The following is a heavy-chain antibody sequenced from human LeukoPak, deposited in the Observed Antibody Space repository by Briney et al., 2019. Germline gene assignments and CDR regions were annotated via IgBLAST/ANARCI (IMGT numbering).Heavy chain of an antibody. Sequence: GGPLRLSCPASGSPFSTYALTWSRKAPGKGLNWSSGFSGNGGSTYYADSVKGRFTISRDNSNNTLFLQMNSLRAEDTAVYYCAKMRGSGGSHFDYWGQGTLVTVSS. J-gene: IGHJ4*02. CDR1: GSPFSTYA. CDR3: AKMRGSGGSHFDY. CDR2: FSGNGGST. V-gene: IGHV3-23*01. D-gene: IGHD2-15*01.